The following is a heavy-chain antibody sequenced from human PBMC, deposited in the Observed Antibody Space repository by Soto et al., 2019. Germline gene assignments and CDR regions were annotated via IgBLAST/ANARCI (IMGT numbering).Heavy chain of an antibody. CDR3: GREQVPAGYPLAVCGMDV. J-gene: IGHJ6*02. D-gene: IGHD2-2*01. Sequence: ASVKVSCKASGYTFTSYYMHWVRQAPGQGLEWMGIINPSGGSTSYAQKFQGRVTMTRDTSTSTVYMELSSLRSEDTAVYYCGREQVPAGYPLAVCGMDVWGQGTTVTVSS. V-gene: IGHV1-46*01. CDR2: INPSGGST. CDR1: GYTFTSYY.